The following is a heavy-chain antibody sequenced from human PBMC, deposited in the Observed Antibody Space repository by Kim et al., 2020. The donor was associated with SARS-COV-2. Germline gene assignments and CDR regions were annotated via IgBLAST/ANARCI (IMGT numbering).Heavy chain of an antibody. V-gene: IGHV1-69*13. CDR3: ARGPVGCSSTSCYRFDP. CDR1: GGTFSSYA. CDR2: IIPIFGTA. J-gene: IGHJ5*02. D-gene: IGHD2-2*02. Sequence: SVKVSCKASGGTFSSYAISWVRQAPGQGLEWMGGIIPIFGTANYAQKFQGRVTITADESTSTAYMELSSLRSEDTAVYYCARGPVGCSSTSCYRFDPWGQGTLVTVSS.